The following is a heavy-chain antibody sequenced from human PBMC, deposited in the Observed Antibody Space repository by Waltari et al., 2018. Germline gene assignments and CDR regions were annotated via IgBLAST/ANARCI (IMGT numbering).Heavy chain of an antibody. CDR3: TRDVTTVTYYYFDY. J-gene: IGHJ4*02. D-gene: IGHD4-17*01. V-gene: IGHV3-49*04. CDR2: IRSKAYGGTT. CDR1: GFTFGDYA. Sequence: EVQLVESGGGLVQPGRSLRLSCTASGFTFGDYAMSWVRQAPGKGLEWVGFIRSKAYGGTTEYAASVKGRFTISRDDSKSIAYLQMNGLKTEDTAVYYCTRDVTTVTYYYFDYWGQGTLVTVSS.